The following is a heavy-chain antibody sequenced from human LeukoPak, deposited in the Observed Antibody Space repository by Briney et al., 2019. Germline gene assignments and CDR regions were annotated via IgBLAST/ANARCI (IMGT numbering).Heavy chain of an antibody. CDR1: GGSISSTSYS. V-gene: IGHV4-39*07. CDR2: IYYSGST. J-gene: IGHJ5*02. D-gene: IGHD3-3*01. Sequence: SETLSLTCTVSGGSISSTSYSWGWIRQPPGKGLEWIGSIYYSGSTYYNPSLKSRVTISVDTSMNQFSLKLSSVTAADTAVYYCARDFWSGSNWFDPWGQGTLVTVSS. CDR3: ARDFWSGSNWFDP.